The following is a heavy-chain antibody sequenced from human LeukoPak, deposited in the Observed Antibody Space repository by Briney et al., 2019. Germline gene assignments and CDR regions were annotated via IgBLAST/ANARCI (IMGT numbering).Heavy chain of an antibody. J-gene: IGHJ6*03. V-gene: IGHV3-30-3*01. CDR1: GFTFSSYA. Sequence: GGSLRLSCAASGFTFSSYAMHWVRQAPGKGLEWVAVISYDGSNKYYADSVKGRFTISRDNSKNTLYLQMNSLRAEDTAVYYCAKDQVWAAAGPPYYMDVWGKGTTVTVSS. CDR2: ISYDGSNK. CDR3: AKDQVWAAAGPPYYMDV. D-gene: IGHD6-13*01.